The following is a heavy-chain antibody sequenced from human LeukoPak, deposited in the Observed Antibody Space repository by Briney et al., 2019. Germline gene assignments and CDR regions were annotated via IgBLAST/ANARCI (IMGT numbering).Heavy chain of an antibody. CDR2: IYSSGST. Sequence: SETLSLTCTVSGGSISSYYWSWIRQPPGKGLEWIGYIYSSGSTNYNPSLKSRLTISVDASKNQFSLKLTSVTAADTAVYYCARERIVGAVNLFDYWGQGTLVTVSS. D-gene: IGHD1-26*01. V-gene: IGHV4-59*01. J-gene: IGHJ4*02. CDR1: GGSISSYY. CDR3: ARERIVGAVNLFDY.